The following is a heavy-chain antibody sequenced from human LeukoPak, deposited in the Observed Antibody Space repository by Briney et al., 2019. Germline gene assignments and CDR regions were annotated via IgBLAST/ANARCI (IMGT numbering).Heavy chain of an antibody. CDR2: IYTSGST. V-gene: IGHV4-61*02. CDR3: ARTYFDWLLSDYYYYMDV. D-gene: IGHD3-9*01. Sequence: SETLSLTCTVSGYSISSGYYWSWIRQPAGKGLEWIGRIYTSGSTNYNPSLKSRVTISVDTSKNQFSLKLSSVTAADTAVYYCARTYFDWLLSDYYYYMDVWGKGTTVTISS. J-gene: IGHJ6*03. CDR1: GYSISSGYY.